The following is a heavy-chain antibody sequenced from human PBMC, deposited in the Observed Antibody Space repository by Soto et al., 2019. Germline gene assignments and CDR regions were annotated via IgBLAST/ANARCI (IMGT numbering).Heavy chain of an antibody. J-gene: IGHJ4*02. V-gene: IGHV2-5*01. Sequence: QITLKESGPTLVNPTQTLTLTCTFSGFSLSTSGVGVGWIRQPPGKALEWLALIYWNDDKRYSPSLKSRLTITKDTSKNQVVLTMTNMDPVDTATYYCAHRTTMVRGDLPYYFDYWGQGTLVTVSS. D-gene: IGHD3-10*01. CDR2: IYWNDDK. CDR1: GFSLSTSGVG. CDR3: AHRTTMVRGDLPYYFDY.